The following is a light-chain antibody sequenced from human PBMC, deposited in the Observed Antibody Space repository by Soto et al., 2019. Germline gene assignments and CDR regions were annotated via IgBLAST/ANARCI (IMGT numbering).Light chain of an antibody. CDR1: QDISNS. J-gene: IGKJ1*01. V-gene: IGKV1-33*01. CDR2: GAS. CDR3: QQYDGLPPWT. Sequence: DIQMTQSPSSLSASIGERVTITCQASQDISNSLNWYQHIPGRAPKLLIYGASNLETGVPSRFRGGGSGTHFAFTITSLQPEDVATYYCQQYDGLPPWTFGQGTKVDIK.